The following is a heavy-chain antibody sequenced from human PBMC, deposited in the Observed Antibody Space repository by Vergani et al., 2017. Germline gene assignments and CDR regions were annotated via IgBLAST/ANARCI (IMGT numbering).Heavy chain of an antibody. Sequence: QVQLVESGGGVVQPGRSLRLSCAASGFTFSSYGMHWVRQAPGKGLEWVAVISYDGSNKYYADSVKGRFTISRDNSKNTRYLQMNSLRAEDTAVYYYAKDWRGSGWYGGEYMDVWGKGTTVTVSS. CDR3: AKDWRGSGWYGGEYMDV. CDR1: GFTFSSYG. V-gene: IGHV3-30*18. J-gene: IGHJ6*03. CDR2: ISYDGSNK. D-gene: IGHD6-19*01.